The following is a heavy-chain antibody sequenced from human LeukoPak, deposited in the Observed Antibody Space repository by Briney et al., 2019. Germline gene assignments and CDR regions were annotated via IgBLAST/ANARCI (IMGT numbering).Heavy chain of an antibody. J-gene: IGHJ4*02. CDR1: GFTFSNYG. D-gene: IGHD3-10*01. Sequence: GGSLRLSCAASGFTFSNYGMHWVRQAPGKGLEWVAVISYDGSNKYYADSVKGRFTISRDNSKNTLYLQMNSLRAEDTAVYYCAKDGYGSGSSFDYWGQGTLVTVSS. CDR3: AKDGYGSGSSFDY. V-gene: IGHV3-30*18. CDR2: ISYDGSNK.